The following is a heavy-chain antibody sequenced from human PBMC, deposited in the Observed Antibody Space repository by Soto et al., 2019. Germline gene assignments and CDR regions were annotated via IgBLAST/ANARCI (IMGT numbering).Heavy chain of an antibody. V-gene: IGHV3-74*01. D-gene: IGHD6-19*01. Sequence: PGGSLRLSCSASGFTFSSYWMHWVRQAPGKGLVGVSRINSDGSSTSYADSVKGRFTISRDNAKNTLYLQMNSLRAEDTAVYYCARATLSGWYYFDYWGQGTLVTVSS. CDR1: GFTFSSYW. CDR2: INSDGSST. J-gene: IGHJ4*02. CDR3: ARATLSGWYYFDY.